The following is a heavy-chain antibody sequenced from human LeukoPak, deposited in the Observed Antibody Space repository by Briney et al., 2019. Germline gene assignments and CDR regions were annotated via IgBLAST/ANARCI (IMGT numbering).Heavy chain of an antibody. V-gene: IGHV4-30-4*01. CDR3: ARDCSGGSCYGAFDI. D-gene: IGHD2-15*01. CDR1: GASIRSGGYY. Sequence: KSSETLSLTCTVSGASIRSGGYYWSWIRQPPGKGLEWIGYIYDSGSTYYNPSLKSRITISVDTSENRFSLKLSSVTATDTAVYYCARDCSGGSCYGAFDIWGQGTMVTVSS. J-gene: IGHJ3*02. CDR2: IYDSGST.